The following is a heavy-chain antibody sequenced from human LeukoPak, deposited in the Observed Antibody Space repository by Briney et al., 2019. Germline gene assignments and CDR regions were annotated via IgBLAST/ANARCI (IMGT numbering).Heavy chain of an antibody. CDR1: GYTFTDYY. CDR2: VDPEDGET. D-gene: IGHD4-17*01. Sequence: ASVKVSCKASGYTFTDYYMHWVQQAPGKGLEWMGRVDPEDGETIYAEKFQGRVTITADTSTDTAYMELSSLRSEDTAVYYCATSLPQYGDYLLDYWGQGTLVTVSS. V-gene: IGHV1-69-2*01. J-gene: IGHJ4*02. CDR3: ATSLPQYGDYLLDY.